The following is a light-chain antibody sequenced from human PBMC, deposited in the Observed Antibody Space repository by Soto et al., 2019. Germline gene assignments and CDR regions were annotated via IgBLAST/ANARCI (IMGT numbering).Light chain of an antibody. CDR2: EVN. V-gene: IGLV2-8*01. J-gene: IGLJ3*02. CDR3: SSYAGRNKRVL. CDR1: SSDVGGYNS. Sequence: QSALTQPPSASGSPGQSVTIPCTGTSSDVGGYNSVSWYQQYPGKAPTLLIYEVNKRPSGVPDRFSGSKSGNAASLTVSGLQTEDEAEYFCSSYAGRNKRVLFGGGTKVTVL.